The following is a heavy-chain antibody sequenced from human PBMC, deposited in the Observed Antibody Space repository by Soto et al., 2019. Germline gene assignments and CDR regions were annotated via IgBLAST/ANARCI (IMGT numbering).Heavy chain of an antibody. CDR2: IYYSGST. CDR1: GGSISSYH. CDR3: AREVGGSGWSFDY. V-gene: IGHV4-59*01. Sequence: SETLSLTCTVSGGSISSYHWSWIRQPPGKGLEWIGYIYYSGSTNYNPSLKSRVTISVDTSKNQFSLKLSSVTAADTAVYYCAREVGGSGWSFDYWGQGTLVTVSS. J-gene: IGHJ4*02. D-gene: IGHD6-19*01.